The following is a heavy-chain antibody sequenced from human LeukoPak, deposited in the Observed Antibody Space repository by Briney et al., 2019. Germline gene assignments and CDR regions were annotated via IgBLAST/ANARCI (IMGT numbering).Heavy chain of an antibody. V-gene: IGHV4-4*02. Sequence: SDTLSLTCAVSGGSISSSNWWSWVRQPPGKGLEWIGEIYHSGSTNYNPSLKSRVTISVDKSKNQFSLKLSSVTAADTAVYYCARSAKQQRSPAEYFQHWGQGTLVTVSS. J-gene: IGHJ1*01. CDR2: IYHSGST. D-gene: IGHD6-13*01. CDR1: GGSISSSNW. CDR3: ARSAKQQRSPAEYFQH.